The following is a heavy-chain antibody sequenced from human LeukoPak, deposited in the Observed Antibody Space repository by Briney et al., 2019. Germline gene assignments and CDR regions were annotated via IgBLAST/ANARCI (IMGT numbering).Heavy chain of an antibody. J-gene: IGHJ4*02. V-gene: IGHV3-21*01. CDR3: ARDRGWFHFDL. CDR2: ISSSSSYI. D-gene: IGHD3-10*01. CDR1: GFTFSSYS. Sequence: GGSLRLSCAASGFTFSSYSMNWVRQAPGKGLVWVSSISSSSSYIYYADSVKGRFTISRDNAKNSLYLQMNSLRAEDTAVYYCARDRGWFHFDLWGQGTLVTVSS.